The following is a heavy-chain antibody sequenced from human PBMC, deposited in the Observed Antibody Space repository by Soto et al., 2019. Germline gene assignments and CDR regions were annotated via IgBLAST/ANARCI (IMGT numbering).Heavy chain of an antibody. CDR2: IYYSGST. J-gene: IGHJ4*02. CDR3: ARHNYGSGSTYFDY. Sequence: SETLSLTRTVSGGSISSYYWSWIRQPPGKGLEWIGYIYYSGSTNYNPSPKSRVTISVDTSKNQFSLKLNSMTAADTAVYYCARHNYGSGSTYFDYWGQGTLVTVSS. CDR1: GGSISSYY. V-gene: IGHV4-59*08. D-gene: IGHD3-10*01.